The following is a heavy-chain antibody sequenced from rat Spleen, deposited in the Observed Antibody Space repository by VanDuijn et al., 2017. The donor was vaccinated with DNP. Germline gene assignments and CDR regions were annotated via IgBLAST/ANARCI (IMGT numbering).Heavy chain of an antibody. D-gene: IGHD5-1*01. J-gene: IGHJ1*01. CDR2: INPDGGST. V-gene: IGHV5S23*01. Sequence: EVQLVESGGGLVQAGRSLKLSCAASGFTFSDYNMAWVRQAPGKGLEWVASINPDGGSTYYRDSVKGRFTISRDNAKNTLYLQMNSLRSEDTATYYCARGSGTYYWYFDFWGPGTMVTVSS. CDR3: ARGSGTYYWYFDF. CDR1: GFTFSDYN.